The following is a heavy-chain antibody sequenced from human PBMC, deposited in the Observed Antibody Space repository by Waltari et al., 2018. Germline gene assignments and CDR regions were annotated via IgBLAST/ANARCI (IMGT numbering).Heavy chain of an antibody. J-gene: IGHJ4*02. D-gene: IGHD3-3*01. V-gene: IGHV4-34*01. Sequence: QVQLQQWGAGLLKPSETLSLTCAVYGGSFSGYYWSWIRQPPGKGLEWIGEINHSGSTNYNPSLKSRVTISVDTSKNQFSLKLSSVTAADTAVYYCARDEYYDFWSGYYTFVYWGQGTLVTVSS. CDR1: GGSFSGYY. CDR3: ARDEYYDFWSGYYTFVY. CDR2: INHSGST.